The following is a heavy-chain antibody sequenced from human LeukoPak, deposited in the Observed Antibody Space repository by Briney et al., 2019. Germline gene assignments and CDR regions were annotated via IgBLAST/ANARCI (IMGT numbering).Heavy chain of an antibody. J-gene: IGHJ3*02. CDR1: GGSISSYY. V-gene: IGHV4-4*09. D-gene: IGHD5-12*01. CDR3: ARVYRDAFDI. CDR2: IYTSGST. Sequence: PSETLSLTCTVSGGSISSYYWSWIRQPPGKGLEWIGYIYTSGSTNYNPSLKSRVTISVDTSKNQFSLKLCSVTAADTAVYYCARVYRDAFDIWGQGTMVTVSS.